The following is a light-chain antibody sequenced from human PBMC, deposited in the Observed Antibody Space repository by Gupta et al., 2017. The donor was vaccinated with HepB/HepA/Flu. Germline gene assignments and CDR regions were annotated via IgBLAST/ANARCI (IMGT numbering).Light chain of an antibody. CDR2: KAS. Sequence: DTQMTQSPSTLSASIGDRVAITCRASQNIKSWLAWYQQKPGAAPRLLISKASMLESGVPSRFIGNGSGTEFTLTSTRLQPDDFATYYCQQYELFSTFGQGTKVDVK. CDR3: QQYELFST. V-gene: IGKV1-5*03. CDR1: QNIKSW. J-gene: IGKJ2*01.